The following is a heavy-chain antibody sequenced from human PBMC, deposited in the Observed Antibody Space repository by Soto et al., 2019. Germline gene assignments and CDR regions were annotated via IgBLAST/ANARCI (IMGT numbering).Heavy chain of an antibody. CDR2: ISWNSGSI. CDR3: AKTRLGLWSGYQNDASDI. V-gene: IGHV3-9*01. J-gene: IGHJ3*02. CDR1: GFTFDDYA. D-gene: IGHD3-3*01. Sequence: SLRLSCAASGFTFDDYAMHWVRQAPGKGLEWVSGISWNSGSIGYADSVKGRFTISRDNAKNSLYLQMNSLRAEDTALYYCAKTRLGLWSGYQNDASDICGQGTMATVS.